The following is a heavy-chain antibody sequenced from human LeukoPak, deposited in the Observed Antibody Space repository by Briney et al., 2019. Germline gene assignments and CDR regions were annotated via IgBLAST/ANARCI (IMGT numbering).Heavy chain of an antibody. J-gene: IGHJ5*02. D-gene: IGHD1-20*01. CDR3: ARDMVGVVTGTSPRGWFDP. V-gene: IGHV3-30*01. CDR1: GFTFSSYA. Sequence: PGRSLRLSCAASGFTFSSYAMHWVRQAPGKGLEWVAVISYDGSNKYYADSVKGRFTISRDNSKKTLYLQMNGLRAEDTAVYYCARDMVGVVTGTSPRGWFDPWGQGTLVTVSS. CDR2: ISYDGSNK.